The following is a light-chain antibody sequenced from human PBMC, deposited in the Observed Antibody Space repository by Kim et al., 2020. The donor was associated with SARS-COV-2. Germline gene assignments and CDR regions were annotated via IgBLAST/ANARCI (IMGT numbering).Light chain of an antibody. CDR2: WAS. CDR3: QQYYSTPVT. Sequence: DIVMTQSPDSLAVSLGERATINCKSSQSVLYRSSNKNYLAWYQQKPGQPPKLLIYWASTRESGVPDRFSGSGSGTDFTLTISSLQAEDVAVYYCQQYYSTPVTFGGGTEVDIK. CDR1: QSVLYRSSNKNY. J-gene: IGKJ4*01. V-gene: IGKV4-1*01.